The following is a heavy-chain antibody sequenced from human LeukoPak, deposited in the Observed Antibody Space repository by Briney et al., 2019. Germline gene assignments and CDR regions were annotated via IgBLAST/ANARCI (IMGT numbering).Heavy chain of an antibody. J-gene: IGHJ4*02. Sequence: GGSLRLSCAASGFTFSSYSMNWVRQAPGKGLEWVSSISSSSSYIYYADSVKGRFTISRDNAKNSLYLQMNSLRAEDTAVYYCARDPEPYYDSSGYWNYWGQGTLVTVSS. CDR3: ARDPEPYYDSSGYWNY. CDR1: GFTFSSYS. V-gene: IGHV3-21*01. CDR2: ISSSSSYI. D-gene: IGHD3-22*01.